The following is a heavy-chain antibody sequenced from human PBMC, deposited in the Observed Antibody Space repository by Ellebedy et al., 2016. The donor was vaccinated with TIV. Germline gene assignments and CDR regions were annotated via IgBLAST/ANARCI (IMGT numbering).Heavy chain of an antibody. CDR1: GFTFSSYW. V-gene: IGHV3-74*01. CDR2: INSDGSST. D-gene: IGHD3-16*01. CDR3: ARVGIWGSYYYDAFDI. J-gene: IGHJ3*02. Sequence: GESLKISXAASGFTFSSYWMHWVRQAPGKGLVWVSRINSDGSSTSYADSVKGRFTISRDNAKNTLYLQMNSLRAEDTAVYYCARVGIWGSYYYDAFDIWGQGTMVTVSS.